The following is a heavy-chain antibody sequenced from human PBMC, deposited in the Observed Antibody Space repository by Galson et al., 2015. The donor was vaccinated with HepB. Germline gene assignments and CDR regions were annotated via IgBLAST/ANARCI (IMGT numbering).Heavy chain of an antibody. Sequence: SLSLSCALSGLSIEDYSMHWVRQAPGKGLEWVSGISPNSENTGYADSVKVRFTISRDNAKNSLYLQMDSLRTEDTAFYYCAKVEWDIVTGFYNWGRGTLVTGSS. CDR3: AKVEWDIVTGFYN. CDR1: GLSIEDYS. V-gene: IGHV3-9*01. D-gene: IGHD3-9*01. CDR2: ISPNSENT. J-gene: IGHJ4*02.